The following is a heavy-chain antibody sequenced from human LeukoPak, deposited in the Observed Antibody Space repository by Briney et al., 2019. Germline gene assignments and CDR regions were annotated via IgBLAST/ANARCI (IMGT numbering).Heavy chain of an antibody. CDR3: ARDPDFGDYFDY. D-gene: IGHD4-17*01. CDR2: IIPIFGTA. CDR1: GGTFSSYA. V-gene: IGHV1-69*05. J-gene: IGHJ4*02. Sequence: SVKVSCKASGGTFSSYAISWVRQAPGQGLEWMGGIIPIFGTANYAQKFQGRVTMTRDTSTSTVYMELSSLRSEDTAVYYCARDPDFGDYFDYWGQGTLVTV.